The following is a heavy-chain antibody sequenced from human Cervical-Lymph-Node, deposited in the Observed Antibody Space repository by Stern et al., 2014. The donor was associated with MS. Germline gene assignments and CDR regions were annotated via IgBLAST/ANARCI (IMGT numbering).Heavy chain of an antibody. V-gene: IGHV1-18*01. CDR3: ARDLYYYDSSGYPGDY. D-gene: IGHD3-22*01. CDR1: GYTFTSYG. Sequence: VQLVESGAEVKKPGASVKVSCKASGYTFTSYGISWVRQAPGKGLEWMGWIGAYNGNTNYAQKLQGRVTMTTDTSTSTAYMELRSLRSDDTAVYYCARDLYYYDSSGYPGDYWGQGTLVTVSS. J-gene: IGHJ4*02. CDR2: IGAYNGNT.